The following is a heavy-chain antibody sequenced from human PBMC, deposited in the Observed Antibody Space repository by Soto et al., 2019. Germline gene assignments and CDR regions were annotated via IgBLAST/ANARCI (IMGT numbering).Heavy chain of an antibody. D-gene: IGHD3-9*01. J-gene: IGHJ5*02. CDR2: FYYGGST. CDR3: ARGYDILTGYKFPLNWFDP. V-gene: IGHV4-59*01. CDR1: GGSISSYY. Sequence: PSETLSLTCTVSGGSISSYYWSWIRQPPGKGLEWIGYFYYGGSTNYNPSLKSRATVSVDTCKNQFSLKLSSVTAADTAVYYCARGYDILTGYKFPLNWFDPWGQGTLVTVSS.